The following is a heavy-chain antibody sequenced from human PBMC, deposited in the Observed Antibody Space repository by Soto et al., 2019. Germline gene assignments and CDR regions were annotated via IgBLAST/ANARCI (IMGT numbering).Heavy chain of an antibody. Sequence: GGSLRLSCAASGVTFSSYAMHWVRQAPGKGLEWVAVISYDGSNKYYADSVKGRFTISRDNSKNTRYLQMNSLRAEDTAVYYCARSGMPATALLYYYGMDVWGQGTTVTVSS. J-gene: IGHJ6*02. CDR3: ARSGMPATALLYYYGMDV. D-gene: IGHD2-21*02. CDR1: GVTFSSYA. V-gene: IGHV3-30-3*01. CDR2: ISYDGSNK.